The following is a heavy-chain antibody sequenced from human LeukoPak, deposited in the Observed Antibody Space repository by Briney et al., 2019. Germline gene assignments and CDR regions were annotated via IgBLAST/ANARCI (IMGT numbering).Heavy chain of an antibody. CDR2: ISSGGGTT. D-gene: IGHD2-2*01. J-gene: IGHJ4*02. CDR3: ARRYCSSTSCTLDY. Sequence: GGSLRFSCAASGFPFSTYEMNWFRQAPGRGLKWVSYISSGGGTTYYADSVKGRLTISRDNAKNSLYLQMNNLRGDDTAVYYCARRYCSSTSCTLDYWGQGTQVTVSS. V-gene: IGHV3-48*03. CDR1: GFPFSTYE.